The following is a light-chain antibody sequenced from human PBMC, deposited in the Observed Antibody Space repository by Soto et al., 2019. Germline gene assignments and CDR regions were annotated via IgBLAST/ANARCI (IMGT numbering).Light chain of an antibody. CDR3: SSYTSSSTLDV. V-gene: IGLV2-14*01. J-gene: IGLJ1*01. Sequence: QSALTQPPSASGSPGQSVTISCTGTSSDVGGYKYVSWYQQHPGKAPKLMIYEVSNRPSGVSNRFSGSKSGNTASLTISGLQAEDEADYYCSSYTSSSTLDVFGTGTKLTVL. CDR2: EVS. CDR1: SSDVGGYKY.